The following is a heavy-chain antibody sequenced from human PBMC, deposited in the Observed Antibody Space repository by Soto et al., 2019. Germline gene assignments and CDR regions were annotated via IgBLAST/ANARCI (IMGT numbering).Heavy chain of an antibody. V-gene: IGHV3-74*01. D-gene: IGHD2-21*02. CDR1: GFNFSNHW. CDR3: ARESGDWPLNWFDP. CDR2: TTSDGKSK. J-gene: IGHJ5*02. Sequence: LRLSCAASGFNFSNHWMHWVRQRPAEGLVWVSRTTSDGKSKAYAESVKGRFAISRDNAKNTLYLQMNGLTAEDTAVYYCARESGDWPLNWFDPWGQGTLVTVSS.